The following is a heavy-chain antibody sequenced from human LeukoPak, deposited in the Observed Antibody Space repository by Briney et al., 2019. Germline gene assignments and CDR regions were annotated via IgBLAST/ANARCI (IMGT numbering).Heavy chain of an antibody. CDR1: GFTFSSYE. CDR2: ISSSSSYI. V-gene: IGHV3-21*01. D-gene: IGHD3-22*01. CDR3: ARDNYFDSSGYYYG. J-gene: IGHJ4*02. Sequence: GGSLRLSCAASGFTFSSYEMNWVRQAPGKGLEWVSSISSSSSYIYYADSVKGRFTISRDNAKNSLYLQMNSLRAEDTAVYYCARDNYFDSSGYYYGWGQGTLVTVSS.